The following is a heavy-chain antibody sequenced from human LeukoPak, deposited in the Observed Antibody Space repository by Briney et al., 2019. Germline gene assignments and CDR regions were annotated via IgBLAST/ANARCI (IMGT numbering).Heavy chain of an antibody. CDR2: IIPIFGTA. CDR1: GYTFTNNA. Sequence: SVKVSCKTSGYTFTNNAINWVRQAPGQGLEWMGGIIPIFGTANYAQKFQGRVTITADESTSTAYMELSSLRSEDTAVYYCARSGYCSGGSCYGYHYYYYMDVWGKGTTVTISS. D-gene: IGHD2-15*01. V-gene: IGHV1-69*13. J-gene: IGHJ6*03. CDR3: ARSGYCSGGSCYGYHYYYYMDV.